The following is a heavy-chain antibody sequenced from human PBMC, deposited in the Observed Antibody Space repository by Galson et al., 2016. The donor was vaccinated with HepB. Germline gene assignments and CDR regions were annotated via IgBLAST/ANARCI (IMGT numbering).Heavy chain of an antibody. CDR3: AKERRLVTPGLDH. CDR2: ISGVDGTT. D-gene: IGHD3/OR15-3a*01. Sequence: SLRLSCAASGFTFSSYPMTWVRQAPGKGLEWIATISGVDGTTYYADSVEGRFTISRDNSKNTLYLQMNSLTVEDTAVYYCAKERRLVTPGLDHWGQGTLLTVSS. V-gene: IGHV3-23*01. CDR1: GFTFSSYP. J-gene: IGHJ4*02.